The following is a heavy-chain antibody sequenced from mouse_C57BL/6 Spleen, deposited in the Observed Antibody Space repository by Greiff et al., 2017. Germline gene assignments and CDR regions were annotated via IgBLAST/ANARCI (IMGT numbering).Heavy chain of an antibody. Sequence: QVQLKQPGAELVRPGTSVKLSCKASGYTFTSYWMHWVKQRPGQGLEWIGVIDPSDSYTNYNQKFKGKATLTVDTSSSTAYMQLSSLTSEDSAVYYCARGGFTTVVQRYFDVWGTGTTVTVSS. J-gene: IGHJ1*03. CDR3: ARGGFTTVVQRYFDV. D-gene: IGHD1-1*01. CDR1: GYTFTSYW. V-gene: IGHV1-59*01. CDR2: IDPSDSYT.